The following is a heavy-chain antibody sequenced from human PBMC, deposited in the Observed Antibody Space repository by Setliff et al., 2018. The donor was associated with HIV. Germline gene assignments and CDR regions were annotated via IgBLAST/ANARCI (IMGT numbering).Heavy chain of an antibody. Sequence: PGGSLRLSCAASGFSFSSYWMSWVRQAPGKGLEWVANIKQDGSQKFYADSVKGRFTISRDNAKNSLFLQMNRLRVEDTALYYCARDLNWGFDYWGQGTLVTVSS. CDR1: GFSFSSYW. V-gene: IGHV3-7*01. CDR2: IKQDGSQK. CDR3: ARDLNWGFDY. J-gene: IGHJ4*02. D-gene: IGHD7-27*01.